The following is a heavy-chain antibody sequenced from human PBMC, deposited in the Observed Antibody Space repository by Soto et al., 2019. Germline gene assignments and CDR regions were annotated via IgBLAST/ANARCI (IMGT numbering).Heavy chain of an antibody. D-gene: IGHD6-6*01. V-gene: IGHV3-7*01. CDR2: IKQDGSEK. CDR1: GIPFSDYW. CDR3: ARGGMYSTSSLSRFSYYAMDV. Sequence: GGSLRLSCVDSGIPFSDYWMTWVRQAPGKGLEWVASIKQDGSEKSYVDSVEGRFTISRDNAKNSLYLQMDSLRVGDTAVYYCARGGMYSTSSLSRFSYYAMDVLGQGTSVTAAS. J-gene: IGHJ6*02.